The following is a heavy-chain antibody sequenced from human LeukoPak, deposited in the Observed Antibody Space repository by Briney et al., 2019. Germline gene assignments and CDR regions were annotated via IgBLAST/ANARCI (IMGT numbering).Heavy chain of an antibody. CDR2: IFSGGET. J-gene: IGHJ4*02. D-gene: IGHD1-1*01. Sequence: PGGSLRLSCAASGVVVSTNYMTWVRQAPGKGLECVGVIFSGGETYYADSVKGRFTISRHTSKNTLYLQMDSLSPEDTAVYYCATEDSLERAFDNWGQGTLVTVS. CDR3: ATEDSLERAFDN. CDR1: GVVVSTNY. V-gene: IGHV3-53*04.